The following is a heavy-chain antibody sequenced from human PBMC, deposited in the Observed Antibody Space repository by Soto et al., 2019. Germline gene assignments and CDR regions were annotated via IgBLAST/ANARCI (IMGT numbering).Heavy chain of an antibody. CDR1: ECNFATYF. J-gene: IGHJ6*01. Sequence: PGESLKSSCEGSECNFATYFIAWVRQLPGKGAELMGIIYRGHSETNHSPSFQGQVTTSVDKSISTAYLQWNSLKASDTAVYYCARRGYSYGLDVWGQGAKVTVSS. D-gene: IGHD5-18*01. V-gene: IGHV5-51*01. CDR3: ARRGYSYGLDV. CDR2: IYRGHSET.